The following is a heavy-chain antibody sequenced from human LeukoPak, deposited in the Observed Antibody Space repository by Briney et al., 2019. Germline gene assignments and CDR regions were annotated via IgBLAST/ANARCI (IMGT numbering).Heavy chain of an antibody. V-gene: IGHV4-61*01. D-gene: IGHD3-16*01. CDR2: IYYSGST. CDR3: ARVPVGDAFDI. CDR1: GGSFSSGSYY. Sequence: SETLSLTCTVSGGSFSSGSYYWSWIRQPPGTGLEWIGYIYYSGSTNYNPSLKSRVTISVDTSKNQFSLKLSSVTAADTAVYYCARVPVGDAFDIWGQGTMVTVSS. J-gene: IGHJ3*02.